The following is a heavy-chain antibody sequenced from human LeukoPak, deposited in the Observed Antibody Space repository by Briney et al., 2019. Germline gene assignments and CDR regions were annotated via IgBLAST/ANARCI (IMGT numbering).Heavy chain of an antibody. CDR1: GFTFDDYG. CDR3: ARDVAPASAYYYYMDV. J-gene: IGHJ6*03. CDR2: LNWNGAST. V-gene: IGHV3-20*04. D-gene: IGHD5-12*01. Sequence: PGGSLRLSCAASGFTFDDYGLSWVRQVPGKGLEWVSGLNWNGASTGYADSVKGRFTISRDNAKNSLYLQMNSLRAEDTAVYYCARDVAPASAYYYYMDVWGKGTTVTVSS.